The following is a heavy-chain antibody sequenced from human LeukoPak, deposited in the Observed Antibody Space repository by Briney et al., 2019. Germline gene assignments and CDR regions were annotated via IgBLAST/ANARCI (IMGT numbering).Heavy chain of an antibody. CDR1: GGTFSNYA. V-gene: IGHV1-69*13. Sequence: SVKVSCKASGGTFSNYAISWVRQAPGQGLEWMGGIIPILGTANNAQKFQGRVTITADESTSTAYMELSSLRSEDTAVYYCARDWGLIGTTDWGEHENWFDPWGQGTLVTVSS. D-gene: IGHD1-7*01. J-gene: IGHJ5*02. CDR3: ARDWGLIGTTDWGEHENWFDP. CDR2: IIPILGTA.